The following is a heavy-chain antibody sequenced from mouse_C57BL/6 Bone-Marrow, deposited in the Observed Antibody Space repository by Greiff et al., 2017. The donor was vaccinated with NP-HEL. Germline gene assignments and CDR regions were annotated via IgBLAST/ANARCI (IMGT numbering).Heavy chain of an antibody. CDR2: IYPRDGST. CDR1: GYTFTSYD. V-gene: IGHV1-85*01. D-gene: IGHD3-2*01. J-gene: IGHJ4*01. Sequence: QVQLQQSGPELVKPGASVKLSCKASGYTFTSYDINWVKQRPGQGLEWIGWIYPRDGSTKYNEKFKGKATLTVDTSSSTAYMGLHGLTSTDSAVYFSAKASRQLRPHAMGYRGQGTSVTVSS. CDR3: AKASRQLRPHAMGY.